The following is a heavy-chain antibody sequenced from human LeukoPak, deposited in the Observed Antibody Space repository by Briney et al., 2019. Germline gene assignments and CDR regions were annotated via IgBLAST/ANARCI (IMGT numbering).Heavy chain of an antibody. D-gene: IGHD1/OR15-1a*01. Sequence: GASVKVSCKASGGTFISYAISWVRQAPGQGLEWMGGIIPIFGTANYAQKFQGRVTITADESTSTAYMELSSLRSEDTAVYYCARDRGSGQQPEKYYYYGMDVWGQGTTVTVSS. J-gene: IGHJ6*02. CDR2: IIPIFGTA. CDR3: ARDRGSGQQPEKYYYYGMDV. V-gene: IGHV1-69*13. CDR1: GGTFISYA.